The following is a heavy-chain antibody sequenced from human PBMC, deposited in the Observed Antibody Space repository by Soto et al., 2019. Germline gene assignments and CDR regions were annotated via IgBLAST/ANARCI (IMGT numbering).Heavy chain of an antibody. D-gene: IGHD4-4*01. CDR1: GFTFSSYA. CDR3: SRDRHMATVTNPNNYYYYMDV. CDR2: IWYDGSNK. J-gene: IGHJ6*03. V-gene: IGHV3-33*08. Sequence: PRGSLRLSCAASGFTFSSYAMSWVRQAPGKGLEWVAVIWYDGSNKYYADSVKGRFTISRDNSKNTLYLQMNSLRAEDTAVYYCSRDRHMATVTNPNNYYYYMDVRGKGTTVTVSS.